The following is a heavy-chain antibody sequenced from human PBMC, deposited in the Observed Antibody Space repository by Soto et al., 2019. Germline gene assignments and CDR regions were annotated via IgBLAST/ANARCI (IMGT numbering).Heavy chain of an antibody. CDR2: IYNSGSA. J-gene: IGHJ4*02. D-gene: IGHD5-12*01. CDR1: GGSITSYY. Sequence: QVQLQESGPGLVKPSETLSLTCTVSGGSITSYYWNWIRQPPGKGLEWIGYIYNSGSADHNPSLESRGAXSXDXXKDRVAGKRSSVAAADRAVYYCAGGSLRVARVPDLWGQGTLVTVSS. V-gene: IGHV4-59*01. CDR3: AGGSLRVARVPDL.